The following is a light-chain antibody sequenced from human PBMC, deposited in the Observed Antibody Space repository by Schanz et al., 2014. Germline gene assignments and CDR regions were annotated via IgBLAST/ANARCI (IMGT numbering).Light chain of an antibody. CDR3: CSYAGTYTWV. V-gene: IGLV2-11*01. CDR2: DVN. CDR1: SSDVGGYNY. Sequence: QSALTQPRSVSGSPGQSVTISCTGTSSDVGGYNYVSWYQQHPGKAPKLMIYDVNRRPSGVPDGFSGSKSGNTASLTISGLQAEDEADYYCCSYAGTYTWVFGGGTKLTVL. J-gene: IGLJ3*02.